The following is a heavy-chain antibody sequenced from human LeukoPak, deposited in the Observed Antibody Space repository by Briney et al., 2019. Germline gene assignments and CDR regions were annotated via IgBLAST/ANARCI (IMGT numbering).Heavy chain of an antibody. Sequence: ASVKVSCKASGDTFTSYDINWVRQATGQGLEWMGWINPNSGNTGYAQKFQGRVTMTRNTSISTAYMELSSLRSEDTAVYYCARGVSPAAIWPYYYYGMDVWGQGTAVTVSS. CDR3: ARGVSPAAIWPYYYYGMDV. V-gene: IGHV1-8*01. CDR2: INPNSGNT. CDR1: GDTFTSYD. J-gene: IGHJ6*02. D-gene: IGHD2-2*01.